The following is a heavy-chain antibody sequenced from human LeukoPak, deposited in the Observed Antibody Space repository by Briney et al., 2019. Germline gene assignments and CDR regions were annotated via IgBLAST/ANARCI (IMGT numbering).Heavy chain of an antibody. Sequence: SETLSLTCTVSGGSISSGDYYWSWIRQPPGKGLEWIGYIYYSGSTYYNPSLKSRVTISVDTSKNQFSLKLSSVTAADTAVYYCAREYSSSWAYYYYYYMDVWGKGTTVTVSS. CDR3: AREYSSSWAYYYYYYMDV. CDR2: IYYSGST. CDR1: GGSISSGDYY. D-gene: IGHD6-6*01. J-gene: IGHJ6*03. V-gene: IGHV4-30-4*01.